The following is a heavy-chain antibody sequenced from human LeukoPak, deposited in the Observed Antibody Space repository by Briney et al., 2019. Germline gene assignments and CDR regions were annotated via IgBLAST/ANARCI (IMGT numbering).Heavy chain of an antibody. Sequence: GGSLRLSCAASGFTFSSYAMHWVRQAPGKGLEWVAVTSYDGSNKYYADSVKGRFTISRDNSKNTLYLQMNSLRAEDTAVYYCARDGYGQLAPIDYWGQGTLVTVSS. CDR1: GFTFSSYA. V-gene: IGHV3-30-3*01. J-gene: IGHJ4*02. D-gene: IGHD6-6*01. CDR2: TSYDGSNK. CDR3: ARDGYGQLAPIDY.